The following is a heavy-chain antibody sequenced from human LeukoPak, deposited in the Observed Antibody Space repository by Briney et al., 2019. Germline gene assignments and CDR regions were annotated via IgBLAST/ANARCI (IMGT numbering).Heavy chain of an antibody. V-gene: IGHV3-64D*06. CDR1: GLTFSNYA. Sequence: QPGGSLRLSCSASGLTFSNYAMHWVRQDPGKGLECVSSISSNGGSTYYADSVKGRFTVSRDNSKNTLYLQMSSLRAEDTAVYYCVKEAVADTSINFDYWGQGTLVTVSS. CDR3: VKEAVADTSINFDY. D-gene: IGHD6-19*01. CDR2: ISSNGGST. J-gene: IGHJ4*02.